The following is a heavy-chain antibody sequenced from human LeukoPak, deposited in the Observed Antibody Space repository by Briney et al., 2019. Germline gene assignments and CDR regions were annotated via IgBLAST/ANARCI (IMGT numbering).Heavy chain of an antibody. CDR1: RFTFSSYS. CDR3: ARLGYCSSTSCYRQFDY. V-gene: IGHV3-21*01. Sequence: GGSLRLSCAASRFTFSSYSMNWVRQAPGKGLEWVSSISSSSYIYYADSVKGRFTISRDNAKNSLYLQMNSLRAEDTAVYYCARLGYCSSTSCYRQFDYWGQGTLVTVSS. J-gene: IGHJ4*02. D-gene: IGHD2-2*02. CDR2: ISSSSYI.